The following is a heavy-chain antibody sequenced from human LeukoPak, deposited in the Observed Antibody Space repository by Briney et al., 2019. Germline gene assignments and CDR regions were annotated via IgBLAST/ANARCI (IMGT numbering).Heavy chain of an antibody. D-gene: IGHD3-3*01. Sequence: PGGSLRLSCAASGFTFSNAWMSWVRQAPGKGLEWVGRIKSKTDGGTTDYAAPVKGRFTISRDDSKNTLYLQMNSLKTEDTAVYYCTTDYYDFWSGYSTPWGQGTLVTVSS. CDR3: TTDYYDFWSGYSTP. J-gene: IGHJ5*02. CDR2: IKSKTDGGTT. V-gene: IGHV3-15*01. CDR1: GFTFSNAW.